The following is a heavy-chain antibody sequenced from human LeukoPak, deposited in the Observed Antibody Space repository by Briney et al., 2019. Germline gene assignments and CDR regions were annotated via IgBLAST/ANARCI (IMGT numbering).Heavy chain of an antibody. Sequence: TSSQTLSLTCTVSGGSISSGSYYWSWIRQPAGKGLEWIGRIYTSGSTNYNPSLKSRVTISVDTSKNQFSLKLSSVTAADTAVYYCARGRLRWPFDYWGQGTLVTVSS. CDR1: GGSISSGSYY. CDR3: ARGRLRWPFDY. V-gene: IGHV4-61*02. D-gene: IGHD5-18*01. J-gene: IGHJ4*02. CDR2: IYTSGST.